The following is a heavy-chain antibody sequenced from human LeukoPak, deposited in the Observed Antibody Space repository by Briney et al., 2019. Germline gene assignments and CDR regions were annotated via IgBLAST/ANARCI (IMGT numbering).Heavy chain of an antibody. Sequence: GGSLRLSCAASGFTFSSYWMSWVRQAPGKGLEWVSDISGSGGSTYYADSVKGRFTISRDNSKNTLYLQMNSLRAEDTAVYYCAKWRGPAAYSFYFDYWGQGTLVTVSS. CDR1: GFTFSSYW. CDR3: AKWRGPAAYSFYFDY. J-gene: IGHJ4*02. V-gene: IGHV3-23*01. CDR2: ISGSGGST. D-gene: IGHD2-2*01.